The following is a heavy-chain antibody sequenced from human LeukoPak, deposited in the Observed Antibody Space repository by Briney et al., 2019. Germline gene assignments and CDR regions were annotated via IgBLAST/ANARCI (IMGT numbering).Heavy chain of an antibody. CDR2: IIPILGIA. V-gene: IGHV1-69*04. Sequence: SVKVSCKASGGTFSSYAISWVRQAPGQGLEWMGRIIPILGIANYAQKFQGRVTITADESTSTAYMELSSLRSEDTAVYYCARGYYDSSGYYYPEIYYYYYGMDDWGQGTTVTVSS. CDR3: ARGYYDSSGYYYPEIYYYYYGMDD. D-gene: IGHD3-22*01. J-gene: IGHJ6*02. CDR1: GGTFSSYA.